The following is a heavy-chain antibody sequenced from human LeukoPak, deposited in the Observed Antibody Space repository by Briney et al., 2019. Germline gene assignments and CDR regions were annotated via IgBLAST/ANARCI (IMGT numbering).Heavy chain of an antibody. CDR1: GGSFSGYY. CDR3: ARCLWFGRAFDI. D-gene: IGHD3-10*01. CDR2: IYYSGST. Sequence: PSETLSLTCAVYGGSFSGYYWSWIRQPPGKGLEWIGSIYYSGSTYYNPSLKSRVTISVDTSKNQFSLKLSSVTAADTAVYYCARCLWFGRAFDIWGQGTMVTVSS. V-gene: IGHV4-34*01. J-gene: IGHJ3*02.